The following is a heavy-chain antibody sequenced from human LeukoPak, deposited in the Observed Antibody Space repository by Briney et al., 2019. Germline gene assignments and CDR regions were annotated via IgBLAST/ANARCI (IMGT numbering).Heavy chain of an antibody. Sequence: PGGSLRLSCAASGFTFSSYSMNWVRQAPGKGLEWVSSISSSSSYIYYADSVEGRFTISRDNAKNTLYLQMNSLRAEDTAVYYCARVRWESAHDAFDIWGQGTMVTVSS. J-gene: IGHJ3*02. CDR3: ARVRWESAHDAFDI. V-gene: IGHV3-21*01. CDR2: ISSSSSYI. D-gene: IGHD4-23*01. CDR1: GFTFSSYS.